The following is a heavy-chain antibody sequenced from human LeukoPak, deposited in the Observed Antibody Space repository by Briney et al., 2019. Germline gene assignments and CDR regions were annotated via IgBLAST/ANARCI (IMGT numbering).Heavy chain of an antibody. CDR2: ISAYNGNT. CDR3: ARGNPYSSSWPFDY. CDR1: GYTFISYG. D-gene: IGHD6-13*01. Sequence: ASVKVSCKASGYTFISYGISWLRQPPGQGLGGWGWISAYNGNTNYAQKLQGRVTMTTDTSTSTAYMEMRSLRSDDTAVYYCARGNPYSSSWPFDYWGQGTLVTVSS. V-gene: IGHV1-18*01. J-gene: IGHJ4*02.